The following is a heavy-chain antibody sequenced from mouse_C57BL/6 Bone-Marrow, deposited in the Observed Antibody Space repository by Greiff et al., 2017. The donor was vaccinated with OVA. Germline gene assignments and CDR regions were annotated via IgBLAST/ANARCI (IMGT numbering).Heavy chain of an antibody. V-gene: IGHV5-15*01. J-gene: IGHJ4*01. Sequence: EVQLVESGGGLVQPGGSLKLSCAASGFTFSDYGMAWVRQAPRKGPEWVAFISNLAYSIYYADTVTGRFTISRENAKNTLYLERSSLRSEDTAMYYCARIYYYGSMDYWGQGTSVTVSS. CDR2: ISNLAYSI. D-gene: IGHD1-1*01. CDR3: ARIYYYGSMDY. CDR1: GFTFSDYG.